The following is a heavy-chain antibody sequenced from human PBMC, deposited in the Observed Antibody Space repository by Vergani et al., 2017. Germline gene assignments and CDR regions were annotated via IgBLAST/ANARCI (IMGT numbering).Heavy chain of an antibody. CDR2: FYTGGGT. J-gene: IGHJ6*02. V-gene: IGHV4-61*02. CDR1: GGSISSGSYY. Sequence: QVQLQESGPGLVRPSQTLSLTCTVSGGSISSGSYYWSWFRQPAGKGLEWIVRFYTGGGTSYNPSLKSRVTISVDTSKSQFSLQLSSVTAADTAVYYCARDPLYSTTWPFLLLDMDVWGQGTTVTVSS. CDR3: ARDPLYSTTWPFLLLDMDV. D-gene: IGHD6-13*01.